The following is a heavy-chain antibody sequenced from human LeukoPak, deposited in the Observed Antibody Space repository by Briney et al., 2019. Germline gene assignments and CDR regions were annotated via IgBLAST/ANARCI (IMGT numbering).Heavy chain of an antibody. CDR3: ARAVAGPTQFEY. Sequence: GASVKVSCKASGYTFTSYDINWVRQATGQGLEWMGWMNPNSGNTGYAQKFQGRVTMTRNTSISTAYMELSSLRSDDTAVYYCARAVAGPTQFEYWGQGTLVTVSS. J-gene: IGHJ4*02. D-gene: IGHD6-19*01. CDR1: GYTFTSYD. CDR2: MNPNSGNT. V-gene: IGHV1-8*01.